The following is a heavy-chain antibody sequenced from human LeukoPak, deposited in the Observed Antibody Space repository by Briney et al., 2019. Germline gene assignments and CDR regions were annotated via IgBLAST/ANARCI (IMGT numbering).Heavy chain of an antibody. CDR2: LSSCSSAI. Sequence: PGGSLTLSCAVSGFTFSRYSMNWVREAPGKGLEWLSYLSSCSSAIYYADPVKGRFTISRDHAKSSLYLQMNSLMDEDTAVYYCATEGLGLDYWGQGTLVTVSS. CDR3: ATEGLGLDY. V-gene: IGHV3-48*02. J-gene: IGHJ4*02. CDR1: GFTFSRYS. D-gene: IGHD3/OR15-3a*01.